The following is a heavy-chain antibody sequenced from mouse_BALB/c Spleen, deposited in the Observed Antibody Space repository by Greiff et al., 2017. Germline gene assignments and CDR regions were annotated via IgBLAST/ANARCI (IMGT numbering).Heavy chain of an antibody. V-gene: IGHV1S135*01. Sequence: VHVKQSGPELVKPGASVKVSCKASGYAFTSYNMYWVKQSHGKSLEWIGYIDPYNGGTSYNQKFKGKATLTVDKSSSTAYMELRSLTSEDSAVYYCARDSSGYVGFAYWGQGTLVTVSA. CDR3: ARDSSGYVGFAY. D-gene: IGHD3-2*01. CDR1: GYAFTSYN. J-gene: IGHJ3*01. CDR2: IDPYNGGT.